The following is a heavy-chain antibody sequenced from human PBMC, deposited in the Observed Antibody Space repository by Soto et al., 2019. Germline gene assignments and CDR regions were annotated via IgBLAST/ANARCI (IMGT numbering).Heavy chain of an antibody. Sequence: GGSLRLSCAASGFTFDDYAMHWVRQAPGKGLEWVSGISWNSGSIGYADSVKGRFTISRDNAKNSLYLQMNSLRAEDTALYYCAAEPDTYYYYGMDVWGQGTTVTV. J-gene: IGHJ6*02. V-gene: IGHV3-9*01. CDR3: AAEPDTYYYYGMDV. CDR1: GFTFDDYA. CDR2: ISWNSGSI.